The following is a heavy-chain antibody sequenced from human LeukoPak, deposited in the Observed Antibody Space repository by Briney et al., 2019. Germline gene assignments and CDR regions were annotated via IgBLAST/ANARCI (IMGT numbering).Heavy chain of an antibody. CDR3: ARDYHDSSGYYYEGYYFDY. CDR2: ISAYNGNT. J-gene: IGHJ4*02. D-gene: IGHD3-22*01. Sequence: ASVKVSCKASGYTFTSYGISWVRQAPGQGLEWMGWISAYNGNTNYAQKLQGRVTMTTDTSTSTAYMELRSLRSDDTAVYYCARDYHDSSGYYYEGYYFDYWGQGTLVTVSS. CDR1: GYTFTSYG. V-gene: IGHV1-18*01.